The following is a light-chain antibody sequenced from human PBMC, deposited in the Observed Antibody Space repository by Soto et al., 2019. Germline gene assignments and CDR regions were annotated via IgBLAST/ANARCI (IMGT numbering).Light chain of an antibody. CDR3: QQYHNWPPIT. J-gene: IGKJ3*01. CDR1: QSVSSK. V-gene: IGKV3-15*01. Sequence: EIVMTQSPATLSVSPGERATLSCRASQSVSSKLVWYQQKPGQAPRLLIYGASTRATGIPARFSGSGSGTEFTLTISSLQSEDFAVYYFQQYHNWPPITFGPGTKVDIK. CDR2: GAS.